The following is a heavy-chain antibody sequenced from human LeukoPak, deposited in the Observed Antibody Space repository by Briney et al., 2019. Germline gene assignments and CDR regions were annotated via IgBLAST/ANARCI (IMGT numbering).Heavy chain of an antibody. CDR3: TFSHDYGDN. CDR1: GFTFSGSA. J-gene: IGHJ4*02. CDR2: IRSSTKNYAT. Sequence: GSLRLSCAASGFTFSGSAMHWVRQASGKGLEWVGRIRSSTKNYATAYGASVKGRFTISRGDSKNTAYLQMDSLKTEDTAVYYCTFSHDYGDNWGQGTLVTVSS. V-gene: IGHV3-73*01. D-gene: IGHD4-17*01.